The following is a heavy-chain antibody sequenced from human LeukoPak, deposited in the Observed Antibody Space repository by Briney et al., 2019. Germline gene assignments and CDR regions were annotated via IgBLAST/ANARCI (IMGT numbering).Heavy chain of an antibody. CDR3: ARVDYYGHYYMDV. CDR1: GFTFSSYW. V-gene: IGHV3-7*01. J-gene: IGHJ6*03. Sequence: GGSLRLSCTASGFTFSSYWMTWVRQAPGKGLEWVANIKQDGSEEYYVDSLKGRFTISRDNGKNSLYLQLNSLRAEDTALYYCARVDYYGHYYMDVWGKGTTVTISS. CDR2: IKQDGSEE. D-gene: IGHD3-10*01.